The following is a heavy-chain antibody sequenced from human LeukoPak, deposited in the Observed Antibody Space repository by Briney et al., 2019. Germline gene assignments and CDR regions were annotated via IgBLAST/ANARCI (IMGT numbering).Heavy chain of an antibody. J-gene: IGHJ4*02. Sequence: GGSLRLSCAASGFTVSAYAMAWVRQAPGKGLEWVSTIYDDNTYYADSVKGRFTVSRDNSKNTLYLQMNSLRAEDTAVYYCARDYAGKYYFDYWGQGTLVTVSS. CDR2: IYDDNT. D-gene: IGHD3-16*01. CDR3: ARDYAGKYYFDY. CDR1: GFTVSAYA. V-gene: IGHV3-66*01.